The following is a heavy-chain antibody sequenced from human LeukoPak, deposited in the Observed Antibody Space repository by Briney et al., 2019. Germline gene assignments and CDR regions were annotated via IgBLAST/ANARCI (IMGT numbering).Heavy chain of an antibody. Sequence: GGSLRLSCAASGFTFSSYEMNWVRQAPGKGLEWVSYISSSGSTIYYADSVKGRFTISRDNAKNSLYLQMNSLRAEDTAVYYCARGRSYYYDSSGYHFDYWGQGTLVTVSS. CDR2: ISSSGSTI. V-gene: IGHV3-48*03. D-gene: IGHD3-22*01. CDR3: ARGRSYYYDSSGYHFDY. CDR1: GFTFSSYE. J-gene: IGHJ4*02.